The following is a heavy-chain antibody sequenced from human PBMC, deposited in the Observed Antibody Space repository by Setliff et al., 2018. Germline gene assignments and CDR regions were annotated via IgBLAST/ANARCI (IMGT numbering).Heavy chain of an antibody. Sequence: PSETLSLTCTVSGGSIRSSYYYWGWIRQPPGKGLEWIGRIYYNGSTHFNPSLKSRVAISVDTSKNLLSLRVNSVTATDTAVYYCARPLEESFGGVRDSDAFDVWGQGTMVTVSS. D-gene: IGHD3-16*01. J-gene: IGHJ3*01. CDR1: GGSIRSSYYY. CDR2: IYYNGST. CDR3: ARPLEESFGGVRDSDAFDV. V-gene: IGHV4-39*01.